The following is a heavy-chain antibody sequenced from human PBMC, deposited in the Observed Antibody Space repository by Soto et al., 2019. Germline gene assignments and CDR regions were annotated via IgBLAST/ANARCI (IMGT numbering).Heavy chain of an antibody. CDR2: MNPNSGNT. J-gene: IGHJ5*02. V-gene: IGHV1-8*01. Sequence: ASVKVSCKASGYTFTSYYINWVRQATGQGLEWMGWMNPNSGNTGYAQKFQGRVTMTRNTSISTAYMELSSLRSEDTAVYYCAREGFQYCSGGSCSYWFDPWGQGTLVTVSS. CDR3: AREGFQYCSGGSCSYWFDP. CDR1: GYTFTSYY. D-gene: IGHD2-15*01.